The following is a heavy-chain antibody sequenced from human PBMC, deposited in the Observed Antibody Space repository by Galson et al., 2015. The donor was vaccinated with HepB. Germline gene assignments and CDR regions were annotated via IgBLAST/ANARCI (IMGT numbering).Heavy chain of an antibody. J-gene: IGHJ4*02. Sequence: SLRLSCAASGFRFSYYAMNWVRQAPGKGLEWVSDISGSGSRTSYADSVKGRFTISRDNSKNTLYLQLKSLRVEDTAIYYCARGRVVPDGMPAVFDSWGRGTLVTVSA. CDR1: GFRFSYYA. D-gene: IGHD2-2*01. CDR3: ARGRVVPDGMPAVFDS. V-gene: IGHV3-23*01. CDR2: ISGSGSRT.